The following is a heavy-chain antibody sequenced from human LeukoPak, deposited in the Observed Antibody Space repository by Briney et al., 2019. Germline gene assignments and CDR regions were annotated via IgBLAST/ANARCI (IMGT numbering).Heavy chain of an antibody. V-gene: IGHV3-48*01. CDR2: ISSSSSTI. CDR3: ARVEYQLLSRYYMDV. J-gene: IGHJ6*03. D-gene: IGHD2-2*01. Sequence: GGSLRLSCAASGFTFSSYSMNWVRQAPGKGLEWVSYISSSSSTIYYADSVKGRFTISRDNAKNSLYLQMNSLRAEDTAVYYCARVEYQLLSRYYMDVWGKGTTVTVSS. CDR1: GFTFSSYS.